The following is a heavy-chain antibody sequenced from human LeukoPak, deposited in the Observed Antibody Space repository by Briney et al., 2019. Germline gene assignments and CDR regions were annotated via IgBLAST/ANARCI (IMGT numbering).Heavy chain of an antibody. CDR3: AELGITMIGGV. CDR1: GGSFSGYY. D-gene: IGHD3-10*02. J-gene: IGHJ6*04. Sequence: SETLSLTCAVYGGSFSGYYWSWIRQPPGKGLEWIGEINHSGSTNYNPSLKSRVTVSVDTSKNQFSLKLSSVTAADTAVYYCAELGITMIGGVWGKGTTVTISS. V-gene: IGHV4-34*01. CDR2: INHSGST.